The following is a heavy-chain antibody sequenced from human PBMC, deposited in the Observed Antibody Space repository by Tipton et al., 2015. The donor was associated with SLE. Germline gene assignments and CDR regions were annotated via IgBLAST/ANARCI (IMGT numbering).Heavy chain of an antibody. D-gene: IGHD1-26*01. Sequence: LRLSCAVYGGSFSGYYWSWIRQPPGKGLEWSGEINHSGSNNYNPSLRSRVTISIDTSKNQFSLRLKSVTAADTAVYYCARGGGPWGYYFDNWGQGNLVTVSS. J-gene: IGHJ4*02. CDR2: INHSGSN. CDR3: ARGGGPWGYYFDN. V-gene: IGHV4-34*01. CDR1: GGSFSGYY.